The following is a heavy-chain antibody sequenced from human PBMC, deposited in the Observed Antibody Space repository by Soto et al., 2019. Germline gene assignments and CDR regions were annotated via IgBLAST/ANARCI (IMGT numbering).Heavy chain of an antibody. J-gene: IGHJ4*02. V-gene: IGHV4-4*02. Sequence: SETLSLTCAVSGGSISSSNWWSWARQPPGKGLEWIGEIYHSGSTNYNPSLKSRVTISVDKSKNQFSLKLSSVTAADTAVYYCARVDKWSTNLDYWGQGTLVTVSS. CDR1: GGSISSSNW. D-gene: IGHD2-15*01. CDR2: IYHSGST. CDR3: ARVDKWSTNLDY.